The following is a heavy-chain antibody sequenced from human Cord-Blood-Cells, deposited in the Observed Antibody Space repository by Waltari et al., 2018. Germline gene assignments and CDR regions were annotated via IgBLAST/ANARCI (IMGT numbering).Heavy chain of an antibody. Sequence: EVQLVESGGGLVKPGGSLRLSCAASGLPFSSYSMNWVRQAPGKWLEWVSSISSSSSYIDYAATVKGRFTISRDNAKNSLYLQMNSLRAEDTAVYYCARDPRKWELDYWGQGTLVTVSS. CDR2: ISSSSSYI. J-gene: IGHJ4*02. CDR3: ARDPRKWELDY. D-gene: IGHD1-26*01. CDR1: GLPFSSYS. V-gene: IGHV3-21*01.